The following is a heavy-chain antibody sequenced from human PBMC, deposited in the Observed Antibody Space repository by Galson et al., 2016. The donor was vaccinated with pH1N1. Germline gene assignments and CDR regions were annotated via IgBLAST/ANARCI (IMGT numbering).Heavy chain of an antibody. CDR2: ISYSGNT. CDR1: GGSISSSY. CDR3: SRGDYYYASGTDEDFGFDP. D-gene: IGHD3-10*01. Sequence: SETLSLTCTVSGGSISSSYWSWIRQPPGKGLEWIAYISYSGNTNYNPSLTSRVTISVDTSKNQFSLKLSSVTAADTAVYYWSRGDYYYASGTDEDFGFDPWGQGTLVTVSS. V-gene: IGHV4-59*01. J-gene: IGHJ5*02.